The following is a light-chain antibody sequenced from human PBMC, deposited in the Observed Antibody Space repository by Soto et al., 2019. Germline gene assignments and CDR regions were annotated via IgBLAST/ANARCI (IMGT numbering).Light chain of an antibody. V-gene: IGKV3-15*01. J-gene: IGKJ3*01. CDR3: QKYNNWPFT. Sequence: EIVMTQSPATLSVSPGERATLSCRASQSVSSNLAWYQQKPGQAPRLLIYGASTRANGIPARFSGSGSGTEFTLTISSLQSEDFAVYYCQKYNNWPFTFGPGTKVDIK. CDR1: QSVSSN. CDR2: GAS.